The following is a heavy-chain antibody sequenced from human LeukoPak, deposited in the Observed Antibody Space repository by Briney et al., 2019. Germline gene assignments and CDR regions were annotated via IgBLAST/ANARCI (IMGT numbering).Heavy chain of an antibody. Sequence: GGSLRLSCAASGFTFSSYWMSWVRQAPGKGLEWVAIIKQDGSEKYYVDSVKGRFTISRDNAKNSLYLQMNSLRAEDTAVYYCARGMGATPKYAFDIWGQGTMVTVSS. V-gene: IGHV3-7*01. CDR1: GFTFSSYW. CDR2: IKQDGSEK. J-gene: IGHJ3*02. CDR3: ARGMGATPKYAFDI. D-gene: IGHD1-26*01.